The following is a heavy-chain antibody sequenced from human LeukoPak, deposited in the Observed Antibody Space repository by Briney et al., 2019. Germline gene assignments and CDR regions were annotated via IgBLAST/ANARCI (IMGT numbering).Heavy chain of an antibody. V-gene: IGHV4-59*08. J-gene: IGHJ3*02. Sequence: SETLSLTYTVSGGSISCCHWSCIRQPPGEGLEWIGYIYYTGSTNCNPSPKSRVTISIDTSKNQFSLKLSSVTAADTAVYYCARHGQNHGFDIWGQGTMVTVSS. CDR1: GGSISCCH. CDR2: IYYTGST. CDR3: ARHGQNHGFDI.